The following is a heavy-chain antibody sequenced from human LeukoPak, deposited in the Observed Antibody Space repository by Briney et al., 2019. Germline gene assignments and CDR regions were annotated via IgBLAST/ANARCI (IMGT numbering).Heavy chain of an antibody. CDR3: ARGVPGYCSGTSCYKDYYYMDV. CDR1: GFTFSSYE. Sequence: GGSLRLSCAASGFTFSSYEMNWVRQAPGKGLEWVSYISSSCSTIYYADSVKGRFTISRDNAKNSLYVQMNSLRAEDTAVYYCARGVPGYCSGTSCYKDYYYMDVWGKGTTVTVSS. V-gene: IGHV3-48*03. J-gene: IGHJ6*03. D-gene: IGHD2-2*02. CDR2: ISSSCSTI.